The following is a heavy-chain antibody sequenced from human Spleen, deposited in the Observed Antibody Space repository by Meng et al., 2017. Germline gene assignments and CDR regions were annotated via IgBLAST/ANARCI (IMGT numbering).Heavy chain of an antibody. CDR3: VRSSAWVRTGFDP. CDR2: IGHSGFT. CDR1: GGSIHTSGYY. V-gene: IGHV4-39*01. D-gene: IGHD6-25*01. Sequence: QPQLQESGPGLVKPSEALSLTCSVSGGSIHTSGYYWGWIRQPPGKGLEWIGSIGHSGFTYYTPSLKSRVTVSTDTSRNQFYLWLTSVTAADTAVYYCVRSSAWVRTGFDPWGQGTLVTVSS. J-gene: IGHJ5*02.